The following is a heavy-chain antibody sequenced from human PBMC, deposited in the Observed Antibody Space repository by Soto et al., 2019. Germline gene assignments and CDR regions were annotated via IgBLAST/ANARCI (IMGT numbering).Heavy chain of an antibody. CDR3: ARDLGGGYDFDY. CDR1: GFTFSSYG. J-gene: IGHJ4*02. D-gene: IGHD5-12*01. Sequence: GGSLRLSCAASGFTFSSYGMHWVRQAPGKGLEWVAVIWYDGSNKYYADSVKGRFTISRDNSKNTLYLQMNSLRAEDTAVYYCARDLGGGYDFDYWGQGTLVTVSS. V-gene: IGHV3-33*01. CDR2: IWYDGSNK.